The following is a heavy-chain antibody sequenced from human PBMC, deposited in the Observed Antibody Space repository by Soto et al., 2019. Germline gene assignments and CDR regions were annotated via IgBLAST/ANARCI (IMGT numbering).Heavy chain of an antibody. V-gene: IGHV1-24*01. CDR2: FDPEDGET. D-gene: IGHD3-10*01. J-gene: IGHJ5*02. Sequence: ASVKVSCKVSGYTLTELSMHWVRQAPGKGLEWMGGFDPEDGETIYAQKFQGRVTITRDTSASTAYMELSSLRSEDTAVYYCARDRRKGPGSGSYTYWFDPWGQGTLVTVSS. CDR3: ARDRRKGPGSGSYTYWFDP. CDR1: GYTLTELS.